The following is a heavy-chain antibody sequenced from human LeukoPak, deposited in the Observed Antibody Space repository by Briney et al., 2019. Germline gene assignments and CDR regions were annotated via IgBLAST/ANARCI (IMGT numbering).Heavy chain of an antibody. V-gene: IGHV4-30-4*01. CDR1: GDSIRSGDNY. CDR3: ARGSYYYYSTGHYFDY. CDR2: IYYTGST. D-gene: IGHD3-22*01. Sequence: SETLSLTCSVSGDSIRSGDNYWSWVRQPPGKDLEWIGYIYYTGSTSYNPSLQSRVIMSVDTSKNQFSLKLTSVTVTDTAVYFCARGSYYYYSTGHYFDYWGPGTLVTVSS. J-gene: IGHJ4*02.